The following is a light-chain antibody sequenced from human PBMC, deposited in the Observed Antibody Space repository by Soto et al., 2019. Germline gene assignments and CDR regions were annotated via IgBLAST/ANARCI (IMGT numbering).Light chain of an antibody. Sequence: DIQMTQSPSSLSASVGDRVTITCRASQSISSCLNWYQQKPGKAPNLLINAASSLQSGVPSRFSGSASGTDLTLPISSLQPEDFAAYYCQESYSTPPLTFGGGTKVEIK. CDR1: QSISSC. CDR2: AAS. CDR3: QESYSTPPLT. J-gene: IGKJ4*01. V-gene: IGKV1-39*01.